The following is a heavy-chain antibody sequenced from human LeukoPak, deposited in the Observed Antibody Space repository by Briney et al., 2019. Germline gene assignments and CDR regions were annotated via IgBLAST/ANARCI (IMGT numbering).Heavy chain of an antibody. D-gene: IGHD4-11*01. CDR3: ARDLYSNYVYYFDY. J-gene: IGHJ4*02. CDR1: GFNFITAA. Sequence: QPGGSLRLSCAASGFNFITAAMTWVRQAPGQGLEWVSSIGSDNKPHYSESVKGRFAISRDNSKSMLFLQLNSLRAEDTALYYCARDLYSNYVYYFDYWGQGTLVTVSS. V-gene: IGHV3-23*01. CDR2: IGSDNKP.